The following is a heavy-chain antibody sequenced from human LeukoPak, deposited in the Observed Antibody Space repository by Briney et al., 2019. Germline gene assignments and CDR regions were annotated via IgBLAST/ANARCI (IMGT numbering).Heavy chain of an antibody. CDR2: LSGRGCST. V-gene: IGHV3-23*01. J-gene: IGHJ3*02. Sequence: GGSLRLSCAASGFTFARYAMSWVRQAPGEGLEWVSSLSGRGCSTYYTDSVKGRFTISRDNSKNTLHLQMNRLTVNDTAVYYGAKARVGEYQLLDSFDIWGRGTMVTVSS. CDR1: GFTFARYA. D-gene: IGHD2-2*01. CDR3: AKARVGEYQLLDSFDI.